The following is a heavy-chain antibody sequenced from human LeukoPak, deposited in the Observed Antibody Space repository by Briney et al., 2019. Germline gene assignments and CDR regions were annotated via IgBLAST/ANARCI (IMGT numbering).Heavy chain of an antibody. J-gene: IGHJ6*03. V-gene: IGHV3-48*04. CDR2: ISSSGSTI. CDR3: AGSKDYYYYMDV. CDR1: GFTFSSYG. D-gene: IGHD4-11*01. Sequence: GGSLRLSCAASGFTFSSYGMHWVRQAPGKGLEWVSYISSSGSTIYYADSVKGRFTISRDNAKNSLYLQMNSLRAEDTAVYYCAGSKDYYYYMDVWGKGTTVTISS.